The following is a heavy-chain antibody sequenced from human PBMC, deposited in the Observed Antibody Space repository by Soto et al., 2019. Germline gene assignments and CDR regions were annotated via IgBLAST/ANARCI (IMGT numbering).Heavy chain of an antibody. D-gene: IGHD3-3*01. CDR3: ARRYDFWSGYRSYGY. V-gene: IGHV1-8*01. Sequence: ASVKVSCKASGYTFTSYDINWVRQATGQGLEWMGWMNPNSGNTGYAQKFQGRVTMTRNTSISTAYMELSSLRSEDTAVYYCARRYDFWSGYRSYGYWGQGTLVTVSS. CDR1: GYTFTSYD. J-gene: IGHJ4*02. CDR2: MNPNSGNT.